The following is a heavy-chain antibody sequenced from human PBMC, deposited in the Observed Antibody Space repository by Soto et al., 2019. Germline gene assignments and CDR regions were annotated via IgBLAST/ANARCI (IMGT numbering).Heavy chain of an antibody. CDR2: ISASSSSI. D-gene: IGHD1-20*01. CDR1: GFNFITFS. CDR3: VRDAYNRDAFDI. V-gene: IGHV3-21*01. J-gene: IGHJ3*02. Sequence: DVQLVESGGGLVKPGGSLRLSCAASGFNFITFSMNWVRQAPGKGLEWVSSISASSSSIYYGESVKGRFNVSRHNAKNSLYLQMISLTAEDTALYYCVRDAYNRDAFDIWGQGTTVTVSS.